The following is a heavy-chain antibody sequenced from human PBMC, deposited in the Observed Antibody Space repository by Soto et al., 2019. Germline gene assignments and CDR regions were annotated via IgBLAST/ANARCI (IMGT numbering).Heavy chain of an antibody. CDR2: ISYTGTT. D-gene: IGHD6-19*01. CDR1: GGSVSSGSYY. V-gene: IGHV4-61*01. CDR3: AKLVAVAGTDDWFDP. J-gene: IGHJ5*02. Sequence: QVQLQESGPGLVKPSETLSLTCTVSGGSVSSGSYYWTWIRQPPGKGLEWIGYISYTGTTNYNPPLTSRVTISVDTSKNQFSLRLSAVTPADTALYYCAKLVAVAGTDDWFDPWGQGTLVTVSS.